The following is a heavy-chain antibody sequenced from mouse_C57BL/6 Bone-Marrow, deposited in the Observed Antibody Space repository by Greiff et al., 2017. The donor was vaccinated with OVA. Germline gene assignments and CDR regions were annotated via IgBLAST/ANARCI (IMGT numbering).Heavy chain of an antibody. V-gene: IGHV1-82*01. Sequence: QVQLQQSGPELVKPGASVKISCKASGYAFSSSWMHWVKQRPGTGLEWIGRIYPGDGDTNYNGKFKGKATLTADKSSSTAYMQLSSLTSEDSAVYFCARDPSYAMDYWGKGTSVTVSS. CDR1: GYAFSSSW. CDR3: ARDPSYAMDY. J-gene: IGHJ4*01. CDR2: IYPGDGDT.